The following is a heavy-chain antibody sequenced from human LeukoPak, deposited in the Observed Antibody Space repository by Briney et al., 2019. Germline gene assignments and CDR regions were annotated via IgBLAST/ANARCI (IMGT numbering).Heavy chain of an antibody. CDR2: ISSSCSYI. CDR3: ARDIAEMATIPFDY. Sequence: GGSLRLSCAASGFTFSSYSMNWVRQAPGKGLEWVSSISSSCSYIYYADSVKGRFTISRDNAKNSLYLQMNSLRAEDTAVYYCARDIAEMATIPFDYWGQGTLVTVSS. D-gene: IGHD5-24*01. J-gene: IGHJ4*02. CDR1: GFTFSSYS. V-gene: IGHV3-21*01.